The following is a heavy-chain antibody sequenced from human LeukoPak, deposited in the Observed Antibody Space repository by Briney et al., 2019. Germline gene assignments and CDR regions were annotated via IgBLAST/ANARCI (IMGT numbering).Heavy chain of an antibody. CDR2: IYYSGST. V-gene: IGHV4-39*07. J-gene: IGHJ6*02. CDR3: AREDPQTTVPEGMDV. D-gene: IGHD4-17*01. Sequence: SETLSLTCTVSGGSISSSSYYWGWIRQPPGKGLEWIGSIYYSGSTCYNPSLKSRVTISVDTSKNQFSLKLRSVTAADTAVYFCAREDPQTTVPEGMDVWGQGTTVTVSS. CDR1: GGSISSSSYY.